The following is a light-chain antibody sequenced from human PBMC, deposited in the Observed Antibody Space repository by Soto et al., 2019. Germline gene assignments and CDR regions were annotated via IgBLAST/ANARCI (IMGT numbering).Light chain of an antibody. CDR3: QQYNNWPQT. V-gene: IGKV3-15*01. J-gene: IGKJ1*01. CDR2: GAS. Sequence: EIVMTHSPATVSVSPGDTATLSCRASQSFGTNLAWYQQTPGQAPKLLIYGASIRSTGVPDRFSGSGSGTEFTLTISSLRFEDFAVYYCQQYNNWPQTFGQRTKVDIK. CDR1: QSFGTN.